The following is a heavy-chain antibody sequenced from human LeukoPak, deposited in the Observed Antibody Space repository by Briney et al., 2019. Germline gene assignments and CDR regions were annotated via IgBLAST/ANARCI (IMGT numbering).Heavy chain of an antibody. CDR2: ISAYNGNT. Sequence: ASVKVSCKASGYSFTSDGISWVRQAPGQGLEWMGWISAYNGNTNYAQKLQGRVAMTTDTSTSTAYMELRSLRSDDTAVYYCARDAGATTCFDYWGQGTLVTVSS. CDR1: GYSFTSDG. V-gene: IGHV1-18*01. J-gene: IGHJ4*02. CDR3: ARDAGATTCFDY. D-gene: IGHD1-26*01.